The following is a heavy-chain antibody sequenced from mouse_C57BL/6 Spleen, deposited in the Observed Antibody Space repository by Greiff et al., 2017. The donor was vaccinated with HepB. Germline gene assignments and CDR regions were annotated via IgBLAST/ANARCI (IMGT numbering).Heavy chain of an antibody. CDR2: ISYDGSN. CDR3: AREWEGPFAY. V-gene: IGHV3-6*01. Sequence: DVQLQESGPGLVKPSQSLSLTCSVTGYSITSGYYWNWIRQFPGNKREWMGYISYDGSNNYNPSLKNRISITRDTPKNQFFLKLNSVTTGDTATYYCAREWEGPFAYWGQGTLFTVSA. D-gene: IGHD4-1*01. CDR1: GYSITSGYY. J-gene: IGHJ3*01.